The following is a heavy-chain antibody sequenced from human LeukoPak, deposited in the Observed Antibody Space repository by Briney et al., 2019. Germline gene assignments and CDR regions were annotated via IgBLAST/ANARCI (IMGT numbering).Heavy chain of an antibody. Sequence: PGGSLRLSCAASGFTFSSYSMNWVRQAPGKGLEWVSSISSSSSYIYYADSVKGRFIISRDNAKNSLYLQMNSLRAEDTAVYYCARGIPDWSGSSYYFDYWGQGTLVTVSS. V-gene: IGHV3-21*01. CDR1: GFTFSSYS. CDR3: ARGIPDWSGSSYYFDY. D-gene: IGHD3-3*01. CDR2: ISSSSSYI. J-gene: IGHJ4*02.